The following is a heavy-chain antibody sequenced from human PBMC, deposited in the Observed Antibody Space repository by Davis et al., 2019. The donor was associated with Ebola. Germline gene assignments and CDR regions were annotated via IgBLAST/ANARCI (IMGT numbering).Heavy chain of an antibody. Sequence: ASVKVSCKASGYIFTSYAMHWVRQAPGQRLEWVGWINAGNGDTKYSQKFQGRVTITRDTSASTAYMELSSLRSEDTAVYYCARVSEMATTAWDYWGQGTLVTVSS. CDR2: INAGNGDT. CDR3: ARVSEMATTAWDY. CDR1: GYIFTSYA. V-gene: IGHV1-3*01. D-gene: IGHD5-24*01. J-gene: IGHJ4*02.